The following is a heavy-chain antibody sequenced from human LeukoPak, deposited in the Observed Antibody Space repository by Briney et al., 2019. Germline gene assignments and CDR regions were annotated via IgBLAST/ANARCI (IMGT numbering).Heavy chain of an antibody. Sequence: GDSLRLSCAVSGFTFSSYWMIWFRQAPGKGLEWVAHINQDGSVKNYVDSVKGRFAISRDNANNFLYLQMNSLRAEDTAVYYCAKDKNWNVCDYWGRGTLVTVSS. CDR2: INQDGSVK. CDR3: AKDKNWNVCDY. J-gene: IGHJ4*02. CDR1: GFTFSSYW. D-gene: IGHD1-1*01. V-gene: IGHV3-7*01.